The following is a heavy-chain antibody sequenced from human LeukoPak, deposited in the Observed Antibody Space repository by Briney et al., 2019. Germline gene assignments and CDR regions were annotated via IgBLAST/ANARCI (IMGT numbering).Heavy chain of an antibody. D-gene: IGHD3-10*01. Sequence: KSSETLSLTCTVSGGSISSSSYYWAWVRQPPGRGLEWVGVISYSGTTFYNPSLMSRVTISLDTSKNQFSLRLTSVTAADTALYYCAREVESWFGDLLSYFDSWGQGTQVTVSS. V-gene: IGHV4-39*07. J-gene: IGHJ4*02. CDR3: AREVESWFGDLLSYFDS. CDR2: ISYSGTT. CDR1: GGSISSSSYY.